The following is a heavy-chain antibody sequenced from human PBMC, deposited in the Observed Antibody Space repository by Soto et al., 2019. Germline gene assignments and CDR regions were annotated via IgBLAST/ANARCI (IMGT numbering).Heavy chain of an antibody. J-gene: IGHJ6*03. CDR1: GYTFTSYA. CDR2: INAGNGNT. D-gene: IGHD2-2*01. Sequence: ASVTVSCKASGYTFTSYAMHWVRQAPGQRLEWMGWINAGNGNTKYSQKFQGRVTITRDTSASTAYMELSSLRSEDTAVYYCARVVGYCSSTSCYSHYYYYYYMDVWGKGTTVTVSS. CDR3: ARVVGYCSSTSCYSHYYYYYYMDV. V-gene: IGHV1-3*01.